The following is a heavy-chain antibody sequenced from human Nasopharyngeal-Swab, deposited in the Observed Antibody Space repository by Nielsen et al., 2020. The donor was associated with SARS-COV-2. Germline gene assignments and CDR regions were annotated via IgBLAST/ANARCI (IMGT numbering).Heavy chain of an antibody. Sequence: ASVKVSCKASGYTFTSYSITWVRQAPGQGLEWMGWISPYNANTNYAQSLQGRVTMTTDTSTSTAYMELRSLRSDDTAVYYCARHYGDWYFDLWGRGTLVTVSS. CDR1: GYTFTSYS. J-gene: IGHJ2*01. D-gene: IGHD4-17*01. CDR2: ISPYNANT. V-gene: IGHV1-18*01. CDR3: ARHYGDWYFDL.